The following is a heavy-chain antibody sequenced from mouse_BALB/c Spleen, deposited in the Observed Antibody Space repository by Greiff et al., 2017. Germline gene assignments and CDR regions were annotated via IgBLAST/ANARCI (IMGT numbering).Heavy chain of an antibody. CDR1: GYSITSDYA. V-gene: IGHV3-2*02. Sequence: EVQRVESGPGLVKPSQSLSLTCTVTGYSITSDYAWNWIRQFPGNKLEWMGYISYSGSTSYNPSLKSRISITRDTTKNQFFLQLNSVTTEDTATYYCARSKPPYYAMDYWGQGTSVTVSS. CDR3: ARSKPPYYAMDY. CDR2: ISYSGST. J-gene: IGHJ4*01.